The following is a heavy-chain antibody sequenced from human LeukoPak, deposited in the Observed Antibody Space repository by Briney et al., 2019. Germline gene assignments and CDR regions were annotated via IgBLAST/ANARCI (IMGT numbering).Heavy chain of an antibody. V-gene: IGHV4-34*01. CDR2: INHSGST. CDR1: GGSFTNYY. Sequence: KPSETLSLTCAVYGGSFTNYYWSWIRQPPGKGLEWIGEINHSGSTNYNPSLKSRVTISVDTSKNQFSLKLSSVTAADTAVYYCARALAARRRFDYWGQGTLVTVPS. J-gene: IGHJ4*02. CDR3: ARALAARRRFDY. D-gene: IGHD6-6*01.